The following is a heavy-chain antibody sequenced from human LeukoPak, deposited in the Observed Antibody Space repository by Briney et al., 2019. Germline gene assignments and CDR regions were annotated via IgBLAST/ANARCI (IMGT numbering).Heavy chain of an antibody. CDR1: GFTFNTYS. CDR3: AREGYSYGPYDY. J-gene: IGHJ4*02. Sequence: PGGSLRLSCAASGFTFNTYSMNWVRQAPGKGLEWVSSISSSSSYIYYADSVKGRFTISRDNAKNSLYLQMNSLRAEDTAVYYCAREGYSYGPYDYWGQGTLVTVSS. V-gene: IGHV3-21*01. CDR2: ISSSSSYI. D-gene: IGHD5-18*01.